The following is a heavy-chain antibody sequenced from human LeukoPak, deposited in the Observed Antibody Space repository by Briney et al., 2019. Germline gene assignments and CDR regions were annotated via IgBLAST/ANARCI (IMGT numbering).Heavy chain of an antibody. V-gene: IGHV3-7*01. J-gene: IGHJ5*02. CDR2: IKDDGSEN. CDR1: GFSFSSYY. CDR3: GRDAVNGFDP. Sequence: PGVSLRLSCAASGFSFSSYYMIWVRQAPGKGLEWVANIKDDGSENYYVDSVKGRFTISRDNAKRSLFLQMNSLRAEDTAVYYCGRDAVNGFDPWGQGTLVTVSS.